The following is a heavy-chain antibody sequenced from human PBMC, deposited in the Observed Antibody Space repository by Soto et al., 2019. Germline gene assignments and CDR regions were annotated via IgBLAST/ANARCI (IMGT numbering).Heavy chain of an antibody. Sequence: QVQLQESGPGLVKPSGTLSLTCAVSGVSISIPNWWAWVRQAPGKGLEWIGEIDHSGTTNYNPSLNXXVXIXRDRSKNQFSLRLSSVAAADTAVYFCARGKFYAFDIWGQGTMVTVSS. CDR2: IDHSGTT. J-gene: IGHJ3*02. CDR1: GVSISIPNW. CDR3: ARGKFYAFDI. V-gene: IGHV4-4*02.